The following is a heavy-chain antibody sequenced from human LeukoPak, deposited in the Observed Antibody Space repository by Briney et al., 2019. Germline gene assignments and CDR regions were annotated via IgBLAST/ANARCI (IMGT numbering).Heavy chain of an antibody. CDR1: GFTFSSYA. V-gene: IGHV3-23*01. J-gene: IGHJ4*02. Sequence: GGSLRLSCAASGFTFSSYAMSWVRQAPGKGLEWVSAISGSGGSTYYADSVKGRFTISRDNSKNTLYLQMNSLSAEDTAVYYCAKGGVLDYYDSSGYYPPYYFDYWGQGTLVTVSS. CDR2: ISGSGGST. D-gene: IGHD3-22*01. CDR3: AKGGVLDYYDSSGYYPPYYFDY.